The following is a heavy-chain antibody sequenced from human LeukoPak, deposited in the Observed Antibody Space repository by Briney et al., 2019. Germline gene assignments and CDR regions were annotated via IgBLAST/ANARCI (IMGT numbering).Heavy chain of an antibody. CDR2: IFHNGFT. CDR3: ARHAFVRRWLRLEYFDY. CDR1: GYSISSGYF. J-gene: IGHJ4*02. D-gene: IGHD5-12*01. Sequence: SETLSLTCSVSGYSISSGYFWGWIRQSPEKGLEWIGYIFHNGFTFYNPSLKSRVTISLYTSQNQFSLSLNSVTAADTAVYYCARHAFVRRWLRLEYFDYWGQGTLVTVSS. V-gene: IGHV4-38-2*02.